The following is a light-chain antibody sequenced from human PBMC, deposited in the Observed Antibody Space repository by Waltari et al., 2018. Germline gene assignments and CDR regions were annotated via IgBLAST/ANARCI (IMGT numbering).Light chain of an antibody. J-gene: IGKJ4*01. V-gene: IGKV6-21*01. CDR1: QDISTS. Sequence: EIVLTQSPDFQSVTPKEKVTITCRASQDISTSLHWYQQKPYQSPKLLIKYASESFSGVPSRFSGSGSGTHFTLTINSLEAEDAATYYCQQSRSFPLTFGGGTKVEIK. CDR2: YAS. CDR3: QQSRSFPLT.